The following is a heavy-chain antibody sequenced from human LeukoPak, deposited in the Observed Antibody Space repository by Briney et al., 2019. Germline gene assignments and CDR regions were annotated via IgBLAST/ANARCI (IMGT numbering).Heavy chain of an antibody. Sequence: ASVKVSCKASGYIFTSHTKNWVRQAPGQGLEWMGRINTNTGNPTYAQGFTGRFVFSLDTSVSTAYLQISSLKAEDTAVYYCARAGSGCSGGSCYTPLIDYWGQGTLVTVSS. CDR1: GYIFTSHT. J-gene: IGHJ4*02. CDR2: INTNTGNP. V-gene: IGHV7-4-1*02. CDR3: ARAGSGCSGGSCYTPLIDY. D-gene: IGHD2-15*01.